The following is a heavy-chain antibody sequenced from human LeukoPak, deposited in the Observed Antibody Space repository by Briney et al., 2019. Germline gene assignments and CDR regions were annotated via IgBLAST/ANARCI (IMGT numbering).Heavy chain of an antibody. Sequence: ASVKVSCKASGYTFTGYYMHWVRQAPGQGLEWMGWINPNSGGTNYAQKFQGRVTMTRDTSISTAYMELSRLRSDDTAVYYCARDRLSAAGTLYYYYMDVWGKGTTVTVPS. J-gene: IGHJ6*03. CDR1: GYTFTGYY. V-gene: IGHV1-2*02. D-gene: IGHD6-13*01. CDR3: ARDRLSAAGTLYYYYMDV. CDR2: INPNSGGT.